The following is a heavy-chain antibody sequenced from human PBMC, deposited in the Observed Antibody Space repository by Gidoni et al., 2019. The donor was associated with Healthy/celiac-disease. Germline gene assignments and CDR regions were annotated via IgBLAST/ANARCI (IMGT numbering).Heavy chain of an antibody. CDR3: ARHPRKVGATGGACDI. CDR2: IDYSGST. V-gene: IGHV4-39*01. Sequence: QLQLQESGPGLVNPSDTLTRTCHVPGGSIISSRYYWGWIRQPSGTGLEWIGSIDYSGSTSYNPSRRSRVTISVDTSKYQFSLKLSSVTAADTAVYYCARHPRKVGATGGACDIWGQGTMVTVSS. CDR1: GGSIISSRYY. J-gene: IGHJ3*02. D-gene: IGHD1-26*01.